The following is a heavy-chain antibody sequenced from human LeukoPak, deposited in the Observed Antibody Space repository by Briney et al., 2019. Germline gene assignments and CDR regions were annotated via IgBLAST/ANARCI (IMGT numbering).Heavy chain of an antibody. J-gene: IGHJ4*02. CDR2: ISANGGSR. Sequence: PGGSLRLPCSASGFTFSSYSMHWVRQAPGKGLAYVSGISANGGSRYYVDSVKGRFTISRDNSKNTLYLQMSSLRPEDTAVYYCVMGDFSGLFEYWGQGTLVTVSS. D-gene: IGHD3-16*01. CDR1: GFTFSSYS. CDR3: VMGDFSGLFEY. V-gene: IGHV3-64D*09.